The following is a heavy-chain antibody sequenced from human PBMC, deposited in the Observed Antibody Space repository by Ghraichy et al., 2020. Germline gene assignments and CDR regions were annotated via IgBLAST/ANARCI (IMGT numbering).Heavy chain of an antibody. J-gene: IGHJ4*02. Sequence: GGSLRLSCAASGFTFSTYPMAWVRQAPGKGLEWVSGLTGDGYTTYYADSLRGRFTISRDNSKNTVFLLMNSLRDEDTAVYYCARGLGNTYFFDHWGQGTLVTVSS. CDR1: GFTFSTYP. V-gene: IGHV3-23*01. D-gene: IGHD1/OR15-1a*01. CDR2: LTGDGYTT. CDR3: ARGLGNTYFFDH.